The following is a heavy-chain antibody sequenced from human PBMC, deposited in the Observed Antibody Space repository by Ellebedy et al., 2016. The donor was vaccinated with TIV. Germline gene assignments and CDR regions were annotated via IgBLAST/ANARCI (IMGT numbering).Heavy chain of an antibody. V-gene: IGHV3-7*01. CDR3: ARDIGVHGEDY. Sequence: PGGSLRLSCAASGFTFSSYWMSWVRQAPGKGLEWVANIKQDGSEKYYVDSVKGRFTISRDNAKNSRYLQMNRLRAEDTAVYYCARDIGVHGEDYWGQGTLVTVSS. D-gene: IGHD1-1*01. J-gene: IGHJ4*02. CDR1: GFTFSSYW. CDR2: IKQDGSEK.